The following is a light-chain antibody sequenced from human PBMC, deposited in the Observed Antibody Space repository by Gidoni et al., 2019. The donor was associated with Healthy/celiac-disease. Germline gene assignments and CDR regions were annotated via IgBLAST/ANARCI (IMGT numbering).Light chain of an antibody. J-gene: IGKJ5*01. V-gene: IGKV3-15*01. CDR3: KQYNNWPPLT. CDR2: GAS. CDR1: QSVSFN. Sequence: EIVMTQSPATLSVSPGERATLSCRASQSVSFNLAWYQQKPVQAPRLLIYGASTRATGITARFSGIGSGTEFTLTFSSLQSEDFAVYYCKQYNNWPPLTFGQGTRLEIK.